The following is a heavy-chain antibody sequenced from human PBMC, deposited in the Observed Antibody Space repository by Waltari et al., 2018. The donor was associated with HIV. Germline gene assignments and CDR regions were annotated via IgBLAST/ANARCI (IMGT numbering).Heavy chain of an antibody. D-gene: IGHD3-16*02. CDR3: AREGAGDIYYLEY. V-gene: IGHV1-3*01. J-gene: IGHJ4*02. CDR1: GYTFTTYA. CDR2: INVGNSKT. Sequence: QVQLVQSRAEGQRPGASVQVSCKTSGYTFTTYAVHWVRQAPGQRLEWMGWINVGNSKTQYSQKCQGRLTITRDTSASVAYMELTRLKSEDTAVYFCAREGAGDIYYLEYWGQGTLVTVSS.